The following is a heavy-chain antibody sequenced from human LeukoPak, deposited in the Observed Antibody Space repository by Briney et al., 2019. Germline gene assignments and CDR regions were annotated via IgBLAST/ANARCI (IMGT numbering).Heavy chain of an antibody. CDR1: TFSATNDN. V-gene: IGHV3-30*02. D-gene: IGHD5-18*01. Sequence: GGSLRLSCVASTFSATNDNMHWVRQAPGKGLEWVAFIRYDGSNKYYADSVKGRYTIPRDNSKNTLYLQMNSLRAEDTAVYYCAKDRGYSYGPGNFDYWGQGTLVTVSS. J-gene: IGHJ4*02. CDR2: IRYDGSNK. CDR3: AKDRGYSYGPGNFDY.